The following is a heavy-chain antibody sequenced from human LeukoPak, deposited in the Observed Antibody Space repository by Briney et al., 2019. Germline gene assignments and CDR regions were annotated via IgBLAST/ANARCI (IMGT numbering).Heavy chain of an antibody. D-gene: IGHD1-26*01. V-gene: IGHV4-34*01. J-gene: IGHJ4*02. CDR3: SQGGVGATPPFDY. CDR1: GGSFSGYY. Sequence: SETLSLTCAVYGGSFSGYYWSWIRQPPGKGLECIGEINHSGSTTYNPSLKSRVTITVYTTKNHFSLMLSSVLATDTAVYYCSQGGVGATPPFDYWGQGTLVTVSS. CDR2: INHSGST.